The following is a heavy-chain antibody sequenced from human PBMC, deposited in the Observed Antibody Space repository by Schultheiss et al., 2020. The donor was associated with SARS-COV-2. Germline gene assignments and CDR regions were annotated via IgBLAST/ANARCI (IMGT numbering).Heavy chain of an antibody. CDR3: ARGGSGSYYNF. D-gene: IGHD3-10*01. Sequence: SETLSLTCTVSGGSISSYYWSWIRQPPGKGLEWIGEINHSGSTNYNPSLKSRVTISVDTSKNQFSLKLSSVTAADTAVYYCARGGSGSYYNFWGQGTLVTVSS. CDR1: GGSISSYY. V-gene: IGHV4-34*01. CDR2: INHSGST. J-gene: IGHJ4*02.